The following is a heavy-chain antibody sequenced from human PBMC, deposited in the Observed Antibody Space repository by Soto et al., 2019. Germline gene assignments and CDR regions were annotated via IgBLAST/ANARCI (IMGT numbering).Heavy chain of an antibody. CDR1: GGSIISTGYY. D-gene: IGHD5-18*01. V-gene: IGHV4-39*01. Sequence: TSETLSLTCSVSGGSIISTGYYWAWIRQPPGRGLEWFGSISYSGTTFYNPSLKSRVTISVDPSKSQFSLRLTSVTAADTAVYYCARHKRKGDTLMVTGWFDPWGQGTLVTVSS. CDR2: ISYSGTT. J-gene: IGHJ5*02. CDR3: ARHKRKGDTLMVTGWFDP.